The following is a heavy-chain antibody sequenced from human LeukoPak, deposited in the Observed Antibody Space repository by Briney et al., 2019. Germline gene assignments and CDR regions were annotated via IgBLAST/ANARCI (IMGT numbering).Heavy chain of an antibody. CDR3: ARVGGYNHHWYFDL. CDR1: GFTFSSYS. V-gene: IGHV3-48*04. D-gene: IGHD5-24*01. J-gene: IGHJ2*01. Sequence: GGSLRLSCVVSGFTFSSYSMNWVRQAPGKGLEWISYISSSSTTIYYADSVKGRVTISRVNAKSSLSLQMNSLRVEDTAVYYCARVGGYNHHWYFDLWGRGTLVTVSS. CDR2: ISSSSTTI.